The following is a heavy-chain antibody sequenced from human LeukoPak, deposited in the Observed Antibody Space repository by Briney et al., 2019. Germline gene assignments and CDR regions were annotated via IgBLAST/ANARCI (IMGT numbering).Heavy chain of an antibody. Sequence: GGSLRLSCAASGFTFSSYSMNWVRQAPGKGLEWVSSISSSGSYIYYADSVKGRFTISRDNAKNSLYLQMNSLRAEDTAVYYCARAYCSSTSCYAGEGYYYYYYYMDVWGKGTTVTVSS. CDR2: ISSSGSYI. J-gene: IGHJ6*03. CDR3: ARAYCSSTSCYAGEGYYYYYYYMDV. CDR1: GFTFSSYS. V-gene: IGHV3-21*01. D-gene: IGHD2-2*01.